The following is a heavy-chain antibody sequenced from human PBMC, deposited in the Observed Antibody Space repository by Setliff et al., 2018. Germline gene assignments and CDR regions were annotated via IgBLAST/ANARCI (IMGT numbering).Heavy chain of an antibody. Sequence: PSETLSLTCAVSGGSISSSNWWSWVRQPPGKGLEWIGEIYHSGSTKYNPSLKSRVTISVDTSKNQFSLKLSSVTAADTAVYYCAKGPDSSGYQGWFDPWGQGTLVTVSS. V-gene: IGHV4-4*02. J-gene: IGHJ5*02. CDR2: IYHSGST. CDR3: AKGPDSSGYQGWFDP. CDR1: GGSISSSNW. D-gene: IGHD3-22*01.